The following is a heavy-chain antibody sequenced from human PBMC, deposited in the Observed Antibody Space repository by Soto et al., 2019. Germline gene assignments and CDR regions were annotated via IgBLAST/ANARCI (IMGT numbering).Heavy chain of an antibody. Sequence: QITLKESGPTLVKPTQTLTLTCTFSGFSLSTSGVGVGWIRQPPGKALEWLALIYWNDDKRYSPSLKSRLTITKDTSKNQVVLTMTNMDPVDTATYYCAHIGSNYGPNWYFDLWGRGTLVTVSS. J-gene: IGHJ2*01. D-gene: IGHD3-10*01. CDR1: GFSLSTSGVG. V-gene: IGHV2-5*01. CDR3: AHIGSNYGPNWYFDL. CDR2: IYWNDDK.